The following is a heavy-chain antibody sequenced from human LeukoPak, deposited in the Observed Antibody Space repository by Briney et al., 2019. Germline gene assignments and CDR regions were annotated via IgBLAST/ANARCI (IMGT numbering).Heavy chain of an antibody. CDR2: ISAYNGNT. Sequence: ASVKVSCKASGYTFASYGISWVRQAPGQGLEWMGWISAYNGNTNYAQKLQGRVAMTTDTSTSTAYMELRSLRSDDTAVYYCARGGRGYSYGHFDYWGQGTLVTVSS. CDR1: GYTFASYG. V-gene: IGHV1-18*01. J-gene: IGHJ4*02. D-gene: IGHD5-18*01. CDR3: ARGGRGYSYGHFDY.